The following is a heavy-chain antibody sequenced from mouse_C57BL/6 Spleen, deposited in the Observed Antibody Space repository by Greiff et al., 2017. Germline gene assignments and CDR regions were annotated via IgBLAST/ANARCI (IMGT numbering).Heavy chain of an antibody. V-gene: IGHV1-19*01. CDR3: DYYVSCYGGGYAMDY. D-gene: IGHD1-1*01. CDR2: LNPYNGGT. CDR1: GYTFTDYY. J-gene: IGHJ4*01. Sequence: VQLQQSGPVLVKPGASVKMSCKASGYTFTDYYMNWVKQSHGKSLEWIGVLNPYNGGTSYNQKFKGKAKLTVDKSSSTAYMELNSLTSECSAVYYGDYYVSCYGGGYAMDYWGQGTSVTVSS.